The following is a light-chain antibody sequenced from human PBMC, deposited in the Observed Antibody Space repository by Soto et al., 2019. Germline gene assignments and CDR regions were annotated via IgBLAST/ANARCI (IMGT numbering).Light chain of an antibody. CDR3: CSYAGSYTFYV. V-gene: IGLV2-11*01. CDR2: DAS. CDR1: SSDVGGYNY. Sequence: LTQPRSVSGSPGQSVTISCTGTSSDVGGYNYVSWYQQHPGKAPKLMIYDASKRPSGVPDRFSGSKSGNTASLTISGLQAEDEADYYCCSYAGSYTFYVFGTGTKVTVL. J-gene: IGLJ1*01.